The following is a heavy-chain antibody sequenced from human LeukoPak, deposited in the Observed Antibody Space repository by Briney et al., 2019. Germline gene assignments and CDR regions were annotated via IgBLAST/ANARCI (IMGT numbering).Heavy chain of an antibody. D-gene: IGHD6-13*01. V-gene: IGHV3-30-3*01. Sequence: GGSLRLSCEVSGLIFSTYWMTWVRQAPGKGLEWVAAISYDGGNKYYAESVKGRFTISRDSSKNTLYLQMNSLRTEDTAVYYCARAKTSSSRALFDYWGQGTLVTVSS. CDR2: ISYDGGNK. CDR1: GLIFSTYW. J-gene: IGHJ4*02. CDR3: ARAKTSSSRALFDY.